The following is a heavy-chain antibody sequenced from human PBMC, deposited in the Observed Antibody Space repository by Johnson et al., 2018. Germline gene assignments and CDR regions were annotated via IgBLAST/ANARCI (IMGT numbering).Heavy chain of an antibody. CDR2: IYSGGSP. D-gene: IGHD6-13*01. CDR1: GFTVSSNY. J-gene: IGHJ1*01. Sequence: VQLVESGGGWLQPGGSLRLSCAASGFTVSSNYMSWVRQAPGKGLEGVSIIYSGGSPAYADSVKGRFTISRDISKNTLFLQMNSLRADDTAVYYCARQDSSRLYFQHWGQGTLVTVSS. V-gene: IGHV3-53*01. CDR3: ARQDSSRLYFQH.